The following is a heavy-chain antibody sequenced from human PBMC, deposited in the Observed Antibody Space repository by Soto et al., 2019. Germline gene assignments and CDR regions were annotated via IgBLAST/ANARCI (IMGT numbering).Heavy chain of an antibody. CDR1: GYSFTTYY. CDR3: ARSRVGYCSGGTCYLNAFDV. J-gene: IGHJ3*01. Sequence: ASVKVSCKASGYSFTTYYIHWVRQAPGQGLEWMGVISPNPGSTSNAQRFQDRVTMTRDTSTSTVYMELSSPRSEDTAIYYCARSRVGYCSGGTCYLNAFDVWG. V-gene: IGHV1-46*01. D-gene: IGHD2-15*01. CDR2: ISPNPGST.